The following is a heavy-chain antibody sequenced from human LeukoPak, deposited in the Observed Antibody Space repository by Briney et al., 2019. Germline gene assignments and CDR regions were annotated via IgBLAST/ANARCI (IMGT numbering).Heavy chain of an antibody. V-gene: IGHV4-34*01. D-gene: IGHD2-15*01. Sequence: PSETLSLTCAVYGGSFSGYYWSWIRQPPGKGLEWIGEINHSGSTNYNPSLKSRVTISVDTSKNQFSLKLSSVTAADTAVYHCARVRWYCSGGSCYKPSGYYFDYWGQGTLVTVSS. CDR1: GGSFSGYY. CDR3: ARVRWYCSGGSCYKPSGYYFDY. J-gene: IGHJ4*02. CDR2: INHSGST.